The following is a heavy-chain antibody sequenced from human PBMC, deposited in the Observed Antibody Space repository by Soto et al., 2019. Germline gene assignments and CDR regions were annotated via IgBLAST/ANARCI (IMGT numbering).Heavy chain of an antibody. Sequence: GASVKVSCKASGYTFTSYGISWVRQAPGQGLEWMGWINPYNGNTKYAQKLQGRVTMTTDTSTSTAYMELRSLRSDDTAVYYCARDAAVGLFDYCGQGTLVTVSS. CDR1: GYTFTSYG. D-gene: IGHD1-26*01. CDR2: INPYNGNT. J-gene: IGHJ4*02. V-gene: IGHV1-18*01. CDR3: ARDAAVGLFDY.